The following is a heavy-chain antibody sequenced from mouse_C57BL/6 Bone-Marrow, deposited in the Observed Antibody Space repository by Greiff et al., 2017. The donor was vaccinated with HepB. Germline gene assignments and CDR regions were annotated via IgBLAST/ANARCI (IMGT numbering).Heavy chain of an antibody. CDR2: IYPGDGDT. CDR3: AYGSILDY. Sequence: VQLQHSGPELVKPGASVKISCKASGYAFSSSWMNWVKQRPGKGLEWIGRIYPGDGDTNYNGKFKGKATLTADKSSSTAYMQLSSLTSEDSAVYFCAYGSILDYWGQGTTLTVSS. CDR1: GYAFSSSW. V-gene: IGHV1-82*01. J-gene: IGHJ2*01. D-gene: IGHD1-1*01.